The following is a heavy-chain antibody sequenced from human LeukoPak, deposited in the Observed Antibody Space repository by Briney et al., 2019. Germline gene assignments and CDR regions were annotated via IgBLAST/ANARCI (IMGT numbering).Heavy chain of an antibody. CDR2: VYHSGST. Sequence: SETLSLTCTVSGGAIGVHFWNWIRQPPGKGLEWIGYVYHSGSTSYNPSLRSRISISVDTSKNQVSLTLTSVTAADTAMYFCARDPPGLDGAFDRWGQGTMVTVSS. CDR3: ARDPPGLDGAFDR. D-gene: IGHD6-19*01. V-gene: IGHV4-59*11. J-gene: IGHJ3*01. CDR1: GGAIGVHF.